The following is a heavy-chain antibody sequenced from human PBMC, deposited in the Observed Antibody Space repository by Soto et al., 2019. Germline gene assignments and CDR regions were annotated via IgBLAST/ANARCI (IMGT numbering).Heavy chain of an antibody. Sequence: LSLTCTVSGGSISSNNWWSWVRQPPATGLEWIGEIYHSGTTNYNPSLKSRVTISVDKSKNQFSLKLSSVTAADTAVYYCVAKGHDNWFDPWGQGTLVTVSS. CDR3: VAKGHDNWFDP. CDR2: IYHSGTT. J-gene: IGHJ5*02. V-gene: IGHV4-4*02. CDR1: GGSISSNNW.